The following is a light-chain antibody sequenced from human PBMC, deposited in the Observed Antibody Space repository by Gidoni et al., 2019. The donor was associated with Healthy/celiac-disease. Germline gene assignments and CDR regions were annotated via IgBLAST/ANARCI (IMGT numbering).Light chain of an antibody. Sequence: DIQMTQSPSSLSASVGDGVTITCRASQSISSYLNWYQQKPGKAPKLLIYAASSLQSGVPSRFSGSGSGTDFTLTLSRLQPEDFATYFRPQSYSTPSLTFXEXTKVEIK. J-gene: IGKJ4*01. CDR3: PQSYSTPSLT. V-gene: IGKV1-39*01. CDR1: QSISSY. CDR2: AAS.